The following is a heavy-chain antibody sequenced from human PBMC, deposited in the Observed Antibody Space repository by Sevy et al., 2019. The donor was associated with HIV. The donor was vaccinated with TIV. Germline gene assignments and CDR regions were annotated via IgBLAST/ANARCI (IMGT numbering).Heavy chain of an antibody. CDR3: ARRRYFYASGWKDVLDI. D-gene: IGHD3-10*01. V-gene: IGHV4-34*01. CDR2: INHGEIT. CDR1: GGSFSGHY. J-gene: IGHJ3*02. Sequence: SETLSLTCGVYGGSFSGHYWSWLRQTPEKGLEWIGEINHGEITDYNPSLESRVTMSVDTSKNQLSLKLKSVAAADTDVYYCARRRYFYASGWKDVLDIWGQGTLVTVSS.